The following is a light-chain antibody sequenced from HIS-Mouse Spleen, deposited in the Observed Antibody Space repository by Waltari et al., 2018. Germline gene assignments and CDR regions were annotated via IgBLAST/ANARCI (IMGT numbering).Light chain of an antibody. V-gene: IGLV2-11*01. Sequence: QSALTQPRPVSGSPGQSVTIACPGTSSDVGGYNYVSLYQPHPGKAPKLMIYDVSKRPSGVPDRFSGSKSGNTASLTISGLQAEDEADYYCCSYAGSYNWVFGGGTKLTVL. CDR1: SSDVGGYNY. CDR3: CSYAGSYNWV. CDR2: DVS. J-gene: IGLJ3*02.